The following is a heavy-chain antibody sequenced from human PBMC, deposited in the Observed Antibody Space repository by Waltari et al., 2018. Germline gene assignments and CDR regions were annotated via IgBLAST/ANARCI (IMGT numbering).Heavy chain of an antibody. D-gene: IGHD2-21*01. Sequence: EVQLVESGGGLVQPGGSLRPSCAASGVTFSSSWMGWVRQAPGKGLEWVANIKQDGSEKYYVDSVKGRFTISRDNAKNSLYLQMNSLRAEDTAVYYCARDGPHIVVVIDIWGQGTMVTVSS. J-gene: IGHJ3*02. CDR2: IKQDGSEK. V-gene: IGHV3-7*01. CDR1: GVTFSSSW. CDR3: ARDGPHIVVVIDI.